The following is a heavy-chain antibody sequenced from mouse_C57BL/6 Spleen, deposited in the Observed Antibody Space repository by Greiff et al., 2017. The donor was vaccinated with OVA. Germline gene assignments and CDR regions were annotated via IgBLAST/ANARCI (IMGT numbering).Heavy chain of an antibody. J-gene: IGHJ4*01. D-gene: IGHD1-1*01. CDR2: ISSGGSYT. V-gene: IGHV5-6*02. CDR3: ARHGTTVMDY. CDR1: GFTFSSYG. Sequence: DVKLVESGGDLVKPGGSLKLSCAASGFTFSSYGMSWVRQTPDKRLEWVATISSGGSYTYYPDSVKGRFTISRDNAKNTLYLQMSSLKSEDTAMYYCARHGTTVMDYWGQGTSVTVSS.